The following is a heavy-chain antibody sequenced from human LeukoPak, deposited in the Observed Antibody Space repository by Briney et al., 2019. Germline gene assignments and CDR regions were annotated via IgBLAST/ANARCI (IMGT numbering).Heavy chain of an antibody. D-gene: IGHD3-9*01. V-gene: IGHV3-23*01. CDR1: GFTFSSYA. Sequence: PGASLRLSCAASGFTFSSYAMSWVRQAPGKGLEWVSAISGSGGSTYYADSVKGRFTISRDNSKNTLYLQMNSLRAEDTAVYYCAKDQGHVLRYFDWFGNYYMDVWGKGTTVTVSS. J-gene: IGHJ6*03. CDR3: AKDQGHVLRYFDWFGNYYMDV. CDR2: ISGSGGST.